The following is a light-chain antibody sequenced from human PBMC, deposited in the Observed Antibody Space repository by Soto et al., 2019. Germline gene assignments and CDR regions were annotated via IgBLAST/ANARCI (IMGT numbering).Light chain of an antibody. Sequence: QSALTQPPSASGSPGQSVTISCTGTSSDVGGYNYVSWYQQHPGKAPKLMLYEVSMRPSGVPDRFSGSKSDNTASLTVSGLQAEDEADYCCSSYAGSSVVFGGGTKLTVL. CDR3: SSYAGSSVV. V-gene: IGLV2-8*01. CDR1: SSDVGGYNY. J-gene: IGLJ2*01. CDR2: EVS.